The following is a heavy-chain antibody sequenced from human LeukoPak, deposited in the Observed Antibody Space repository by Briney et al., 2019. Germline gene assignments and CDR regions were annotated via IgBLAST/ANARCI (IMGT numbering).Heavy chain of an antibody. Sequence: GGSLRLSCAASGFTFSNYWMTGVRQAPGKGLEWAANIKEDGSKKNYVDSLKGRFTISRDNAKNSLYLQMSSLRAEDTAVYYCATPLDYYDSSGYHQGGDWGQGTLVTVSS. D-gene: IGHD3-22*01. CDR2: IKEDGSKK. V-gene: IGHV3-7*03. J-gene: IGHJ4*02. CDR3: ATPLDYYDSSGYHQGGD. CDR1: GFTFSNYW.